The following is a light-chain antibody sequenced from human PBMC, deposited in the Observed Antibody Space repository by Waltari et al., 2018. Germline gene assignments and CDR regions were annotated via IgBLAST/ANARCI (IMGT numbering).Light chain of an antibody. CDR1: QSISSW. V-gene: IGKV1-5*03. CDR3: QQYNNYSPLT. CDR2: KAS. Sequence: DIQMTQSPSTLSAFVGDRVTITCRASQSISSWLAWYQQKLGKAPKLLIYKASILETGVPSRFIGSGSGTEFTLTISSLQPDDFATYYCQQYNNYSPLTFGGGTKVEIK. J-gene: IGKJ4*01.